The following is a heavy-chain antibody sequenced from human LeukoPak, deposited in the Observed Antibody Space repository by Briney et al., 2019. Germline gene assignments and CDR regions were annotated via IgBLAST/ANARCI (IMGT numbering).Heavy chain of an antibody. CDR2: INHSGST. CDR1: GGSFSGYY. J-gene: IGHJ4*02. D-gene: IGHD5-24*01. Sequence: PSETLSLTCAVYGGSFSGYYWSWIRQPPGKGLEWIGEINHSGSTNYNPSLKSRVTISVDTSKNQFSLKLSSVTAADTAVYYCKMATIEDFDYWGQGTLVTVSS. V-gene: IGHV4-34*01. CDR3: KMATIEDFDY.